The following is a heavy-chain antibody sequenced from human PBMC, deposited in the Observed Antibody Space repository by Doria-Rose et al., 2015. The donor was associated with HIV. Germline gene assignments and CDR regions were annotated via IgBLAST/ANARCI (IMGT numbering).Heavy chain of an antibody. CDR2: ISSDSRII. J-gene: IGHJ4*02. Sequence: APGEGLEWISFISSDSRIIHYADSVKGRFTISRDNAKNTLYLQMDNLRAEDTAMYFCARRKSAWDLSTGGGTYYFDSWGQGTQVTVSS. V-gene: IGHV3-48*04. CDR3: ARRKSAWDLSTGGGTYYFDS. D-gene: IGHD1-26*01.